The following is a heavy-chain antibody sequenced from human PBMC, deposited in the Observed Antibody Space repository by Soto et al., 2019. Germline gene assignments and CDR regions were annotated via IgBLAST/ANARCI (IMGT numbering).Heavy chain of an antibody. V-gene: IGHV1-2*04. CDR1: GYTFTGYY. J-gene: IGHJ6*02. CDR2: INPNSGGA. CDR3: AREASFVGYYYGMDV. Sequence: ASVKVSFKASGYTFTGYYMHWVRQAPGQGLEWMGWINPNSGGANYAQKFQGWVTMTRDTSISTAYMELSRLRSDDTAVYYCAREASFVGYYYGMDVWGQGTTVTVSS. D-gene: IGHD3-10*01.